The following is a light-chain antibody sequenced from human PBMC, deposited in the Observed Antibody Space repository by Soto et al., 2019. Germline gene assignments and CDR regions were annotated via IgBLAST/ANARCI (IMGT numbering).Light chain of an antibody. V-gene: IGKV3-15*01. CDR1: QSVSGN. CDR2: GAS. J-gene: IGKJ4*01. Sequence: EIVMTQSPATLSVSPGERATLSCRASQSVSGNLAWYQQKPGQAPRLLIYGASTRATGIPARFSGSGSGTEFSLTFSILQSEDFAVYYCQQYNNWPLLTFGGGTKVEIK. CDR3: QQYNNWPLLT.